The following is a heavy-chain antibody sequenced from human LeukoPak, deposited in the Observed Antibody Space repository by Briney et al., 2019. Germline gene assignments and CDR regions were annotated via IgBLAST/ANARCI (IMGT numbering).Heavy chain of an antibody. CDR3: ARSRPNYYGSGSLGGWVN. Sequence: SETLSLTCAVYGGSFSGYYWSWIRQPPGKGLEWIGEINHSGSTNHNPSLKSRVTISVDTSKNQFSLKLSSVTAADTAVYYCARSRPNYYGSGSLGGWVNWGQGTLVTVSS. CDR2: INHSGST. D-gene: IGHD3-10*01. V-gene: IGHV4-34*01. J-gene: IGHJ4*02. CDR1: GGSFSGYY.